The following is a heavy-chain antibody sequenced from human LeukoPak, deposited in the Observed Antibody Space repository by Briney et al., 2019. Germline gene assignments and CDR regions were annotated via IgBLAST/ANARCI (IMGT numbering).Heavy chain of an antibody. CDR2: VYYTGST. CDR1: GGSISSYY. Sequence: PSETLSLTCTVSGGSISSYYWSWVRQPPGKGLEWIGFVYYTGSTNYSPSLKSRVTISVDTSKNQFSLKLRSVTAADTAVYYCARISSSNWYNERGAFDVWGQGTMVTVSS. CDR3: ARISSSNWYNERGAFDV. J-gene: IGHJ3*01. D-gene: IGHD6-13*01. V-gene: IGHV4-59*01.